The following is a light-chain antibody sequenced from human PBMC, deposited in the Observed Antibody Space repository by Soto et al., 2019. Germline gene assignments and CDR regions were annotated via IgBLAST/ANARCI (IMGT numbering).Light chain of an antibody. CDR1: QSIVTY. CDR2: AAS. Sequence: DIQMTQSPSSLSASVGDRVTITCRASQSIVTYLNWYLQKPGKAPKLLIYAASNLQSGVPSRFSGSGSGTEFTLTVSSLQPDDFATYYCHQYHNFPRTFGQGTKVDIK. V-gene: IGKV1-39*01. J-gene: IGKJ1*01. CDR3: HQYHNFPRT.